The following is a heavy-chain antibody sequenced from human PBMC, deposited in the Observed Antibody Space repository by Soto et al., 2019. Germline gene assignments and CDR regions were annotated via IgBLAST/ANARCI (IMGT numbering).Heavy chain of an antibody. D-gene: IGHD2-15*01. V-gene: IGHV3-30*18. CDR1: GFTFNNCG. J-gene: IGHJ6*02. CDR3: AKDLDVVVVVSATRGLDV. Sequence: GGSLRLSCAASGFTFNNCGMHWVRQAPGKGLEWVAGISYDGSNKYYVDSVKGRFTVSRDNSKNTVSLEMISLRAEDTAVYYCAKDLDVVVVVSATRGLDVWGQGTTVTVSS. CDR2: ISYDGSNK.